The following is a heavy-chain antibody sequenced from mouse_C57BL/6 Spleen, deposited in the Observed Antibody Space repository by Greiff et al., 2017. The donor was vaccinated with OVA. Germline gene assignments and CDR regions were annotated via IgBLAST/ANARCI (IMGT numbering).Heavy chain of an antibody. CDR2: ISSGSSTI. V-gene: IGHV5-17*01. Sequence: EVHLVESGGGLVKPGGSLKLSCAASGFTFSDYGMHWVRQAPEKGLEWVAYISSGSSTIYYADTVKGRFTLSTDNAKNTLFLQMTSLRSEDTAMYYCARGGIYTPYFDYWGQGTTLTVSS. J-gene: IGHJ2*01. CDR1: GFTFSDYG. CDR3: ARGGIYTPYFDY. D-gene: IGHD2-12*01.